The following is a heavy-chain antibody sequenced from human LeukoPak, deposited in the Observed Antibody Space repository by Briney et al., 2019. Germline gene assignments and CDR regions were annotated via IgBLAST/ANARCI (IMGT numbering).Heavy chain of an antibody. CDR3: ARGADYGSGSYYRDY. V-gene: IGHV3-74*01. D-gene: IGHD3-10*01. CDR2: INTDGSST. Sequence: GGSLRLSCAASGFTFSSYWMHWVRQAPGKGLVWVSRINTDGSSTSYADSVRGRFTISRDNAKNTLYLQMSSLRADDTAVYYCARGADYGSGSYYRDYWGQGTLVTVSS. J-gene: IGHJ4*02. CDR1: GFTFSSYW.